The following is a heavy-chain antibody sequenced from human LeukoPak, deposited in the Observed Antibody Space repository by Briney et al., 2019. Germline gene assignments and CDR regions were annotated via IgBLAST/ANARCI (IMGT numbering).Heavy chain of an antibody. D-gene: IGHD1-1*01. J-gene: IGHJ4*02. Sequence: AGGSLRLSCVASGFTFSSYRMNWVRQAPGKGLEWVSSISSTSTYIYYADSLKGRFTISRDNAKNSLFLQMNSLGAEDTAVYYCARGRGGTSFVDYWGQGTLVTVSS. CDR2: ISSTSTYI. V-gene: IGHV3-21*04. CDR1: GFTFSSYR. CDR3: ARGRGGTSFVDY.